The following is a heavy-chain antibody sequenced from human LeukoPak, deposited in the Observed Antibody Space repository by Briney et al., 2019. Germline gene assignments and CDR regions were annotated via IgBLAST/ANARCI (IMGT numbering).Heavy chain of an antibody. CDR2: VYYGGST. CDR3: ARRSNWLLYWDY. J-gene: IGHJ4*02. D-gene: IGHD3-9*01. V-gene: IGHV4-39*01. CDR1: GGSISTNTYY. Sequence: SETLSLTCTVSGGSISTNTYYWGWIRPPPGQGLDCIWTVYYGGSTYYNPSLKSRVTISVDTSKNQFSLKLSSVTAADTAVYYCARRSNWLLYWDYWGQGTLVTVSS.